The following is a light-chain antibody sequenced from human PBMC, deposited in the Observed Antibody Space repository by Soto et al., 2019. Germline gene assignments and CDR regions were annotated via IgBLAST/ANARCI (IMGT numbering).Light chain of an antibody. Sequence: EIVLTRSPGTLSLSPGERATLSCRASQSVGSAYVGWYQQKPGQAPRLLIFGASRGATGIPDRFSGSGSGTNFTLTLNKVEPEDCAVYYCQHYGRSPSFGRGTKVDIK. J-gene: IGKJ1*01. CDR2: GAS. V-gene: IGKV3-20*01. CDR3: QHYGRSPS. CDR1: QSVGSAY.